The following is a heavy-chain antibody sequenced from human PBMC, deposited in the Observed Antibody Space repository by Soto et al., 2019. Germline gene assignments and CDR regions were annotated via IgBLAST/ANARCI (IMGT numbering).Heavy chain of an antibody. V-gene: IGHV3-74*01. CDR1: GFTFSTYW. CDR3: LRDAHCNTTSCYGNGVAP. D-gene: IGHD2-2*01. CDR2: INSDASHT. J-gene: IGHJ5*02. Sequence: EVQLVESGGGLVQPGGSLRLSCAASGFTFSTYWMNWIRQVPGKGLEWVSRINSDASHTYYADSVKGRFAISRDNAKNTLYLEMNSLRAEDTAVYSCLRDAHCNTTSCYGNGVAPWGQGALVTVAS.